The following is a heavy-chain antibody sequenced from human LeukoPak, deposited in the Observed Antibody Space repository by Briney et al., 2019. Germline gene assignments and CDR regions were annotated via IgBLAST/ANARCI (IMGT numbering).Heavy chain of an antibody. J-gene: IGHJ4*02. CDR3: ARGLSNEAVAANTPFDY. Sequence: SETLSLTCAVSGGSFSGYYWTWIRQPPGKGLEWIGEINHSGSTNYNPSLKSRVTISLDTSKNQFSLKLSSVTAADTAVYYCARGLSNEAVAANTPFDYWGQGTLVTVSS. V-gene: IGHV4-34*01. CDR2: INHSGST. CDR1: GGSFSGYY. D-gene: IGHD6-19*01.